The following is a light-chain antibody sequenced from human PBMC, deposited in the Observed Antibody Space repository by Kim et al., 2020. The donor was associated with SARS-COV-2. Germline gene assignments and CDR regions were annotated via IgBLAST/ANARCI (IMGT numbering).Light chain of an antibody. Sequence: GASVKLTRNLSSGHSSYAIRWHQQQAEKGPRNMMMLNRDGTPSKGDGTPERFSGSSTGAKRYLTISSLRSEDEADYYCQTWGIGWVFGGGTQLTVL. CDR1: SGHSSYA. V-gene: IGLV4-69*01. CDR2: LNRDGTP. J-gene: IGLJ3*02. CDR3: QTWGIGWV.